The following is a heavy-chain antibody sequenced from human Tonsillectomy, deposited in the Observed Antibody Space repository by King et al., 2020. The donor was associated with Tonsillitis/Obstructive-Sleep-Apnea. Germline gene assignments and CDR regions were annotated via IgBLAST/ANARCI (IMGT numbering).Heavy chain of an antibody. Sequence: VQLVESGGGLVQPGGSLRLSCAASGFTFSSYAMSWVRQAPGKGLEWVSTISGSGGITYYADSVKGRFTISRDNSKNTLYLQMNSLRAEDTALYYCAKAIAAAGCEWFDPWGQGTLVTVSS. CDR1: GFTFSSYA. V-gene: IGHV3-23*04. J-gene: IGHJ5*02. CDR3: AKAIAAAGCEWFDP. CDR2: ISGSGGIT. D-gene: IGHD6-13*01.